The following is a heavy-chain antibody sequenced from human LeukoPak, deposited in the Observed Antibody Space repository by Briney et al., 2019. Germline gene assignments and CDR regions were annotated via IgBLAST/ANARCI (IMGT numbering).Heavy chain of an antibody. CDR3: AKDRSCTNDICHGEFYY. V-gene: IGHV3-23*01. J-gene: IGHJ4*02. Sequence: GGSLRLSCAASGFTFSSYAVSWVRQAPGKGLEWVSRISGSGGSTYSVDSVKGRFTISRDNSKNTLYLQMNSLRAEDTALYYCAKDRSCTNDICHGEFYYWGQGTLVTVSS. CDR2: ISGSGGST. D-gene: IGHD2-8*01. CDR1: GFTFSSYA.